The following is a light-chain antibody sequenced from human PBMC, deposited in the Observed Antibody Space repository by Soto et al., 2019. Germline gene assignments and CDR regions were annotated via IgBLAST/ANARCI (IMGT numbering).Light chain of an antibody. J-gene: IGLJ1*01. Sequence: QAVLTQPPSASGTPGQRVTIYCSGGSSNIGSSAVNWYQQLPGTAPKLLIYSNTQRPSGVPDRFSGSKSGTSASLAISGLQSEDEADYYCAAWDDSLNGHVFGTGTKLTVL. CDR1: SSNIGSSA. CDR2: SNT. V-gene: IGLV1-44*01. CDR3: AAWDDSLNGHV.